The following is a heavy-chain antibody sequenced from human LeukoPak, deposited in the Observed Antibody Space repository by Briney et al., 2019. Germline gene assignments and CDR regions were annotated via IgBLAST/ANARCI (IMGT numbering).Heavy chain of an antibody. CDR1: GFTFSSYW. D-gene: IGHD5-12*01. J-gene: IGHJ4*02. CDR3: ARDIDSGYDYGVRYFDY. CDR2: IKQDGSEK. Sequence: QPGGSLRLSCAASGFTFSSYWMSWVRQAPGKGLEWVANIKQDGSEKYYVDSVKGRFTISRDNAKNSLYLQMNSLRAEDTAVYYCARDIDSGYDYGVRYFDYWGQGTLVTVSS. V-gene: IGHV3-7*01.